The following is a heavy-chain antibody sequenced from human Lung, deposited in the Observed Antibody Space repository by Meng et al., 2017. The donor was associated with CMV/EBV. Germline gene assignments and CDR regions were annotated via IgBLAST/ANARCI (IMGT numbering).Heavy chain of an antibody. CDR1: GGTFSSYA. CDR2: IIPIFGTA. J-gene: IGHJ4*02. V-gene: IGHV1-69*05. Sequence: SXXVSXKASGGTFSSYAISWVRQAPGQGLEWMGGIIPIFGTANYAQKFQGRVTITTDESTSTAYMELSSLRSEDTAVYYCARSANIVVVPAARHYFEYWXQGTXVTVSS. CDR3: ARSANIVVVPAARHYFEY. D-gene: IGHD2-2*01.